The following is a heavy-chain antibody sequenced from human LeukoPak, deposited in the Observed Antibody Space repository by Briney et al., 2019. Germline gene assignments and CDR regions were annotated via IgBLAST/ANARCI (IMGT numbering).Heavy chain of an antibody. CDR3: AGGGILWWSEVPYYFDY. J-gene: IGHJ4*02. CDR2: IYTSGST. D-gene: IGHD2-21*01. CDR1: GGSISSGSYY. Sequence: SETLSLTCTVSGGSISSGSYYWSWIRQPAGKGLEWIGRIYTSGSTNYNPSLKSRVTISVDTSKNQFSLKLSSVTAADTAVYYCAGGGILWWSEVPYYFDYWGQGTLVTVSS. V-gene: IGHV4-61*02.